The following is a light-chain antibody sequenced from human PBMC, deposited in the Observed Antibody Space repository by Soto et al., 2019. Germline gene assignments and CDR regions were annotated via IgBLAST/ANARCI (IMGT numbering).Light chain of an antibody. J-gene: IGKJ3*01. Sequence: DIQMTQSPSTLSASVGDRVTITCRASQSISSWLAWYQQKPGKAPKLLIYDASCLESGVPSRFSGSGSGTEFTLTISSLQPDDFATYYCQQYNSYSPTFGPGTKVDIK. CDR1: QSISSW. CDR3: QQYNSYSPT. V-gene: IGKV1-5*01. CDR2: DAS.